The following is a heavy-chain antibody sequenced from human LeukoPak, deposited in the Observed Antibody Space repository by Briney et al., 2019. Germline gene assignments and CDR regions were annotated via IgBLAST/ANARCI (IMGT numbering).Heavy chain of an antibody. D-gene: IGHD3-10*01. V-gene: IGHV3-30*02. CDR3: AKVAREFMGAFDI. J-gene: IGHJ3*02. Sequence: GGSLRLSXAASGFTFSSYGMHWVRQAPGKGLEWVAFIRYDGSNKYYADSVKGRFTISRDNSKNTLYLQMNSLRAEDTAVYYCAKVAREFMGAFDIWGQGTMVTVSS. CDR2: IRYDGSNK. CDR1: GFTFSSYG.